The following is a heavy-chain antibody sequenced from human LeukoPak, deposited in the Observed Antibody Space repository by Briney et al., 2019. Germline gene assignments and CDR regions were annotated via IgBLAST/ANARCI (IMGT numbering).Heavy chain of an antibody. CDR2: IRSSGGST. CDR1: GFTFSSYA. Sequence: PGGSLRLSCSASGFTFSSYAMSWVRQAPGKGLEWVSAIRSSGGSTYYADSEKGRFTITIDNSKNTLYLQMNSLRAEDTAVYYCAKDTRRTWPNYFDYWGQGTLVTVSS. V-gene: IGHV3-23*01. J-gene: IGHJ4*02. CDR3: AKDTRRTWPNYFDY. D-gene: IGHD1-1*01.